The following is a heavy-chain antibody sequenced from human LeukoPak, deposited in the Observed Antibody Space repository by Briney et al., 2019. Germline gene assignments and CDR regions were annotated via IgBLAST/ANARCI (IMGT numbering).Heavy chain of an antibody. CDR1: GYTFTDYY. J-gene: IGHJ4*02. Sequence: GASVKVSCKASGYTFTDYYMHWVRLAPGQGLEWMGWINPNSGGTNYAQKFQGRVTMTRDTSISTAYMELSGLSSDDTAVYYCARTWIQVWCPDFDYWGQGALVTVSS. V-gene: IGHV1-2*02. CDR2: INPNSGGT. CDR3: ARTWIQVWCPDFDY. D-gene: IGHD5-18*01.